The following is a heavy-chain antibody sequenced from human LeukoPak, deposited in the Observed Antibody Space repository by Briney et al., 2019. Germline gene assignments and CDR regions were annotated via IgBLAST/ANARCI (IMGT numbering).Heavy chain of an antibody. J-gene: IGHJ4*02. CDR1: GFTFSNYA. CDR2: FTASGGRT. Sequence: GGSLRLSCAASGFTFSNYAMTWVRQAPGKGLEWVSSFTASGGRTYYADSVKGRFTISRDNSKNTLYQQLNSLSAADTALYFCAKGLSDPNLVLDSWGQGTLVTVSS. V-gene: IGHV3-23*01. D-gene: IGHD2-8*02. CDR3: AKGLSDPNLVLDS.